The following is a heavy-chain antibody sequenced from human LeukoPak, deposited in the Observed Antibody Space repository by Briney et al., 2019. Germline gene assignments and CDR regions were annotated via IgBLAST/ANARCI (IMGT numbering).Heavy chain of an antibody. D-gene: IGHD3-10*01. CDR1: GGSISSSSYY. CDR3: ARHYYGSGSYHNFDY. J-gene: IGHJ4*02. V-gene: IGHV4-39*01. Sequence: SETLSLTCTVSGGSISSSSYYWGWIRQPPGKGLEWIGSIYYSGSTYYNPSLKSRVTISVDTSKNQFSLKLSSVTAVDTAVYYCARHYYGSGSYHNFDYWGQGTLVTVSS. CDR2: IYYSGST.